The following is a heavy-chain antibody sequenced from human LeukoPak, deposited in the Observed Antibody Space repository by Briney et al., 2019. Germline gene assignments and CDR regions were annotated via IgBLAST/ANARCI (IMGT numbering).Heavy chain of an antibody. CDR3: AKDMRRWLQPFDY. CDR1: GFTFSNYA. J-gene: IGHJ4*02. CDR2: ISGSGGDT. Sequence: GGTLRLSCAASGFTFSNYAMSWVRQAPGKGLEWVSTISGSGGDTYYADSVKGRFTISRDNSKNTLYLQMNRLRAEDTAVYYCAKDMRRWLQPFDYWGQGTLVTVSS. V-gene: IGHV3-23*01. D-gene: IGHD5-24*01.